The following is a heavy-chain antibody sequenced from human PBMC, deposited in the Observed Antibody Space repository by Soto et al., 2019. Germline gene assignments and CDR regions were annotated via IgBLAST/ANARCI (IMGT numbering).Heavy chain of an antibody. Sequence: PGESLKISCKGSGYSFTSYWIGWVRQMPGKGLEWMGIIYPGDSDTRYSPSFQGQVTISADKSISTAYLQWSSLKASDTAMYYCARHSGTGTRGYYYYYLAVWGKGTTVTVSS. V-gene: IGHV5-51*01. CDR2: IYPGDSDT. CDR1: GYSFTSYW. J-gene: IGHJ6*03. D-gene: IGHD1-7*01. CDR3: ARHSGTGTRGYYYYYLAV.